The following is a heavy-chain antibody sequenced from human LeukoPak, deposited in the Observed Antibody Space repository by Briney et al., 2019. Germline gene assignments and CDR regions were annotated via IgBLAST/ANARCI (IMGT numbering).Heavy chain of an antibody. Sequence: SGGSLRLSCAASGFTFSSCAMHWVRQAPGKGLEWVAVISNDGSNKYYTASVKGRFTISRDNSKNTLYLQRNSLRVEDTAVYYCATDGPPGFDFWSGYYDLDYWGQGTLVTVSS. CDR2: ISNDGSNK. CDR1: GFTFSSCA. J-gene: IGHJ4*02. V-gene: IGHV3-30-3*01. D-gene: IGHD3-3*01. CDR3: ATDGPPGFDFWSGYYDLDY.